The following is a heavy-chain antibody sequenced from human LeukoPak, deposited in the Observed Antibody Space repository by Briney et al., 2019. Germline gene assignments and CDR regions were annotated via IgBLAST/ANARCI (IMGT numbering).Heavy chain of an antibody. CDR2: IYPGDSDT. Sequence: GESLKISCKGSGYSFTSYWIGWVRQMPGKGLEWMGIIYPGDSDTRYSPSSQGQVTISADKSISTAYLQWSSLKASDTAMYYCARGREMATIPLDYWGQGTLVTVSS. CDR3: ARGREMATIPLDY. V-gene: IGHV5-51*01. J-gene: IGHJ4*02. D-gene: IGHD5-24*01. CDR1: GYSFTSYW.